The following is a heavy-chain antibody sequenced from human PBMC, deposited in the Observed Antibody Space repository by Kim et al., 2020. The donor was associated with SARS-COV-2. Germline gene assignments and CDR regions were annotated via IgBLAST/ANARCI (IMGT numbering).Heavy chain of an antibody. CDR3: ARDPRLVGARPVGGFDP. Sequence: SETLSLTCTVSGGSVSSGSYYWSWIRQPPGKGLEWIGYIYYSGSTNYNPSLKSRVTISVDTSKNQFSLKLSSVTAADTAVYYCARDPRLVGARPVGGFDPWGQGTLVTVSS. CDR2: IYYSGST. D-gene: IGHD1-26*01. V-gene: IGHV4-61*01. J-gene: IGHJ5*02. CDR1: GGSVSSGSYY.